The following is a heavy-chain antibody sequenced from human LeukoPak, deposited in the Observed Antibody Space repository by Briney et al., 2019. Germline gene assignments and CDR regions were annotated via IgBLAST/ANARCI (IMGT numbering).Heavy chain of an antibody. V-gene: IGHV3-9*01. CDR1: GFTFDDYA. CDR3: AKDMYSSSWTSFDY. Sequence: GGSLRLSCAASGFTFDDYAMHWARQAPGKGLEWVSGISWNSGSIGYADSVKGRFTISRDNAKNSLYLQMNSLRAEDTALYYCAKDMYSSSWTSFDYWGQGTLVTVSS. CDR2: ISWNSGSI. J-gene: IGHJ4*02. D-gene: IGHD6-13*01.